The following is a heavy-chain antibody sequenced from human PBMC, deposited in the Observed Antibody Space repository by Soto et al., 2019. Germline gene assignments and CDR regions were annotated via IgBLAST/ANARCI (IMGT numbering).Heavy chain of an antibody. J-gene: IGHJ4*02. D-gene: IGHD6-6*01. CDR2: IYYTGST. CDR1: GVSVNNDNYY. V-gene: IGHV4-61*03. Sequence: SETLSLTXTVSGVSVNNDNYYWSWIRQPPGKGLEWIGYIYYTGSTTYNPSLKSRVTISLDTSRNHFSLSLGSVTAADTAVFYCAREYSNSPEAFDFWGRGTLVTVSS. CDR3: AREYSNSPEAFDF.